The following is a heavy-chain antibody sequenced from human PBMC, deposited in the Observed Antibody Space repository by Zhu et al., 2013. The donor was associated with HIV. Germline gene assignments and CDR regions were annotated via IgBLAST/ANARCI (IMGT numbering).Heavy chain of an antibody. D-gene: IGHD4-17*01. CDR2: ISGCNGNT. CDR3: ARVAPNYGXYHGPSDY. V-gene: IGHV1-18*01. CDR1: GYTFTTSG. J-gene: IGHJ4*02. Sequence: QVQLVQSGAEVKRPGASVKVSCKASGYTFTTSGISWVRQAPGQGLEWMGWISGCNGNTNYAQKLQGRVTMTTDTSTSTAYMELRSLRSDDTAVYYCARVAPNYGXYHGPSDYWGQGTLVTVSS.